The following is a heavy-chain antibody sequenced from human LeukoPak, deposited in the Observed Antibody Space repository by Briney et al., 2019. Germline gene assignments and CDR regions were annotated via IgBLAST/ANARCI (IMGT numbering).Heavy chain of an antibody. CDR1: GFTFSNAW. CDR2: IKSKYDGGDT. J-gene: IGHJ4*02. CDR3: TTDDGSSGNPLDD. V-gene: IGHV3-15*01. Sequence: GGSLRLSCAASGFTFSNAWMSWVRQAPGKGLEWVGRIKSKYDGGDTDYSAPVKGRFTVSSDDSKNTVYLQMNSLKSDDTALYYCTTDDGSSGNPLDDWGQGALVTVSS. D-gene: IGHD3-22*01.